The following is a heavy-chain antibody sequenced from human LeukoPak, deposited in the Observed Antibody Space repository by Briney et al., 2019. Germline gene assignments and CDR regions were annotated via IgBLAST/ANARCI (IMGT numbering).Heavy chain of an antibody. CDR3: ARDDCGDTCYPGGY. CDR1: GYIFTKYV. J-gene: IGHJ4*02. V-gene: IGHV1-3*01. Sequence: GAPVKVFCKASGYIFTKYVVHWVRQAPGQRPEWMGWIKAGNGDTKYSQNFQDRLTITRDTSASTVYMELSSLTSEDTALYYCARDDCGDTCYPGGYWGQGTLVTVSS. D-gene: IGHD2-21*01. CDR2: IKAGNGDT.